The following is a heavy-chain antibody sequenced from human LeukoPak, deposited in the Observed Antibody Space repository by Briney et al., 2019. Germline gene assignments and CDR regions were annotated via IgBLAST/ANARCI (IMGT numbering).Heavy chain of an antibody. CDR1: GFTFSSYA. CDR2: VSGNSDST. D-gene: IGHD6-19*01. V-gene: IGHV3-23*01. J-gene: IGHJ4*02. CDR3: AKGIAVAGNCQYFDC. Sequence: GGSLRLSCAASGFTFSSYAMSWVRQAPGKGLEWVSGVSGNSDSTHYADSVKGRFTFSRDISKNTVHLQMNSLRAEDTAVYYSAKGIAVAGNCQYFDCWGQGTLVFVSS.